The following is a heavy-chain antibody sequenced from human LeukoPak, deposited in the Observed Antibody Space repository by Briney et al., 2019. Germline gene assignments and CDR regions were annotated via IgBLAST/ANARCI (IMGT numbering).Heavy chain of an antibody. CDR1: GGSISSGDYY. J-gene: IGHJ5*02. CDR3: ARSHGDSIAAAGGTNWFDP. CDR2: IYYSWST. Sequence: SETLSLTCTVSGGSISSGDYYWSWIRQPPGKGLEWIGYIYYSWSTYYNPSLKSRVTISVDTSKNQFSLKLSSVTAADTAVYYCARSHGDSIAAAGGTNWFDPWGQGTLVTVSS. D-gene: IGHD6-13*01. V-gene: IGHV4-30-4*08.